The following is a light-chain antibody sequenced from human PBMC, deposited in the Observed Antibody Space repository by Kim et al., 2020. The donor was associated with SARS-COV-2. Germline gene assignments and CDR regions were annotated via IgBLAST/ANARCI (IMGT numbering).Light chain of an antibody. CDR1: QGVSSN. V-gene: IGKV3-15*01. Sequence: EIVMTQSPATLSVSPGDRATLSCRASQGVSSNLAWFQQKPGQAPRLLIYGASTRATGIPARFSGTGSGTEFTLTISSLQSEDLAVYYCQQYNNWPPVTFGQGTRLEIK. CDR2: GAS. J-gene: IGKJ5*01. CDR3: QQYNNWPPVT.